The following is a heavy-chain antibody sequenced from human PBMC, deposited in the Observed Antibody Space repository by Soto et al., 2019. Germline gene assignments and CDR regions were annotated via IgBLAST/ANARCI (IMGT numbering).Heavy chain of an antibody. V-gene: IGHV4-59*08. CDR1: GGSIGSYY. CDR3: ARGGWRQIDY. Sequence: QVQLQESGPGLVKPSETPSLTCSVSGGSIGSYYWSWIRQPPGKGLEWIGYIYYSGSTNYNPSLKSRVTISVDTSKNQFSLKLSSVPAADTAVYYCARGGWRQIDYWGQGTLVTVSS. D-gene: IGHD3-3*01. CDR2: IYYSGST. J-gene: IGHJ4*02.